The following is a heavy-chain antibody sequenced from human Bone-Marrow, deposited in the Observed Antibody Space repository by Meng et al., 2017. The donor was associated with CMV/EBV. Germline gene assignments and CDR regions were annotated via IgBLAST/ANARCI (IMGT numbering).Heavy chain of an antibody. V-gene: IGHV3-21*01. CDR2: ISSSSSYI. CDR3: ARGSEGLAYYYYGMDV. Sequence: GGSLRLSCAASGVTFSSYSMNWVRQAPGKGLEWVSSISSSSSYIYYADSVKGRFTISRDNAKNSLYLQMNNLRAEDTAVYYCARGSEGLAYYYYGMDVWGQGTTVTVSS. J-gene: IGHJ6*02. D-gene: IGHD2-15*01. CDR1: GVTFSSYS.